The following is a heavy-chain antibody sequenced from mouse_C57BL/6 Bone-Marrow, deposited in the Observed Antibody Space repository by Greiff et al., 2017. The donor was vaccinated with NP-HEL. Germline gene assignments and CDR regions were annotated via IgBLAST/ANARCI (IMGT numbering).Heavy chain of an antibody. Sequence: QVQLQQSGAELARPGASVKLSCKASGYTFTSYGISWVKQRTGQGLEWIGEIYPRSGNTYYNEKFKGKATLTADKSSSTAYMALRSLTSEDSAVYFCARGVVSSGPFDYWGQGTTLTVSS. CDR1: GYTFTSYG. V-gene: IGHV1-81*01. D-gene: IGHD3-2*02. J-gene: IGHJ2*01. CDR3: ARGVVSSGPFDY. CDR2: IYPRSGNT.